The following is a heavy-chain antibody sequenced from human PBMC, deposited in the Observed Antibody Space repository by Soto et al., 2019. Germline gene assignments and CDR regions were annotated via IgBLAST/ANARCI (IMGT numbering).Heavy chain of an antibody. CDR3: ARNWFSVAGRFHFDY. V-gene: IGHV4-59*01. Sequence: PSETLSLTCTVSGGSINTYYWSWIRQPPGKGLVWIGYVDYRGTSDSSHALKSRVTISIDTSRKQVSLKLNSVTAADTAVYYCARNWFSVAGRFHFDYWGQGIPVTVSS. CDR2: VDYRGTS. CDR1: GGSINTYY. J-gene: IGHJ4*02. D-gene: IGHD6-19*01.